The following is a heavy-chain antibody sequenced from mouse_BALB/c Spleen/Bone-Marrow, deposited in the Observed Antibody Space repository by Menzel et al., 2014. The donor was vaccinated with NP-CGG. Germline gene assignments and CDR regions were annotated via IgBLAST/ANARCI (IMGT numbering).Heavy chain of an antibody. D-gene: IGHD4-1*01. Sequence: VKLMESGPGLVAPSQSLSITCTVSGFSLTDYGLSWIRQPPGKGLEWLGVIWGGGITYYNSALKSSPTISKDNSKSQVFLKMNSLQTDDTAMYYCAKLGGYFDYWGQGTTLTVSS. CDR3: AKLGGYFDY. CDR1: GFSLTDYG. V-gene: IGHV2-6-5*01. CDR2: IWGGGIT. J-gene: IGHJ2*01.